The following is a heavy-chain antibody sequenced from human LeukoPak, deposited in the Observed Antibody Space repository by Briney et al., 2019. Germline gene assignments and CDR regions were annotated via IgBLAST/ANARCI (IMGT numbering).Heavy chain of an antibody. D-gene: IGHD2-2*01. CDR1: GFTFSNYG. Sequence: GRSLRLSSAASGFTFSNYGMHWVRQAPGKGLEWVAAIQYDGGIEYYADSVKGRFTISRDDSKNTLYLQMNSLRAEDTAVYYSARDSCSSPSCFDYWGQGTLITVSS. V-gene: IGHV3-33*05. CDR3: ARDSCSSPSCFDY. J-gene: IGHJ4*02. CDR2: IQYDGGIE.